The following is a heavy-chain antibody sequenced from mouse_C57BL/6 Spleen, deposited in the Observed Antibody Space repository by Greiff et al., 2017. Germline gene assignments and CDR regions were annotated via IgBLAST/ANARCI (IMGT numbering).Heavy chain of an antibody. Sequence: VQLQQSGPGLVQPSQSLSITCTVSGFSLTRYGVHWVRQSPGKGLEWLGVIWSGGSTDYNAAFISRLSISKDNSKGQVFFKMNSLQANDTAIYYCARKVDYDYDGGFDYWGQGTTLTVSS. CDR3: ARKVDYDYDGGFDY. V-gene: IGHV2-2*02. J-gene: IGHJ2*01. D-gene: IGHD2-4*01. CDR1: GFSLTRYG. CDR2: IWSGGST.